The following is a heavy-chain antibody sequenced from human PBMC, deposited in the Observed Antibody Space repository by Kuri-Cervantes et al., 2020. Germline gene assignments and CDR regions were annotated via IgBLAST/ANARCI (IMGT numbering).Heavy chain of an antibody. V-gene: IGHV1-69*10. D-gene: IGHD3-10*01. CDR1: GGASNTFA. Sequence: SVKVSCKASGGASNTFAFNWVRQAPGQGLEWMGGIMPMYGIVKGGQKFHDRVTITADKVTNTAYLELRSLRSEDTAVYYCACTIRGVINSCFDYWGQGPLVTVSS. CDR3: ACTIRGVINSCFDY. CDR2: IMPMYGIV. J-gene: IGHJ4*02.